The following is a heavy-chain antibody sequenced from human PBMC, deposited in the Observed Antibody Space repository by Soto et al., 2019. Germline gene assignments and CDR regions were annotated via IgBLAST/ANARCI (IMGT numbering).Heavy chain of an antibody. V-gene: IGHV3-23*01. CDR3: AKDLLFSAGLSAQTFDY. Sequence: GGSLRLSCAVSGFTFSSHAMSWVRQAPGKGLEYVSSITGSGDSTYYADSVKGRFTISRDKSKSTLYLQMNSLRAEDTAVYYCAKDLLFSAGLSAQTFDYWGGGLQVPVPS. D-gene: IGHD3-10*02. CDR1: GFTFSSHA. CDR2: ITGSGDST. J-gene: IGHJ4*02.